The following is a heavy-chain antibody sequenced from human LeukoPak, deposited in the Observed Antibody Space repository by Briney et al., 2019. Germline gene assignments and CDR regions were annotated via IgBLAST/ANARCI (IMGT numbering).Heavy chain of an antibody. D-gene: IGHD2-21*01. CDR1: GGSISSYY. V-gene: IGHV4-59*12. CDR2: IYYSGST. CDR3: ARDNAIGTEYGYDY. Sequence: SETLSLTCTVSGGSISSYYWSWIRQPPGKGLEWIGYIYYSGSTNYNPSLKSRVTISVDTSKNQFSLKLSSVTAADTAVYYCARDNAIGTEYGYDYWGQGTLVTVSS. J-gene: IGHJ4*02.